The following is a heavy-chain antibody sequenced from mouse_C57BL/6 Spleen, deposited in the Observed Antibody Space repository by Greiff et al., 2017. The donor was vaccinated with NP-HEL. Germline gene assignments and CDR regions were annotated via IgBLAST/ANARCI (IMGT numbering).Heavy chain of an antibody. J-gene: IGHJ2*01. D-gene: IGHD1-1*01. CDR2: INPNNGGT. Sequence: EVQLQQSGPELVKPGASVKISCKASGYTFTDYYMNWVKQSHGKSLEWIGDINPNNGGTSYNQKFKGKATLTVDKSSSTAYMELRSLTSEDSAVYYCARLGTTVPFFDYWGQGTTLTVSS. V-gene: IGHV1-26*01. CDR3: ARLGTTVPFFDY. CDR1: GYTFTDYY.